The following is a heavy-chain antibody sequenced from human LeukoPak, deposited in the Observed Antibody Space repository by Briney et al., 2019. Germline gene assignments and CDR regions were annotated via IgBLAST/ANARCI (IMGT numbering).Heavy chain of an antibody. Sequence: GGSLRLSCAASGFTFSSYAMSWVRQAPGKGLEWVSAISGSGGSTYYADSVKGRFTISRDNSKNTLYLQMNSLRAEDTAVYYCAKDRVLLWLGEIPLDAFDIWGQGTMVTVSS. J-gene: IGHJ3*02. CDR2: ISGSGGST. V-gene: IGHV3-23*01. D-gene: IGHD3-10*01. CDR1: GFTFSSYA. CDR3: AKDRVLLWLGEIPLDAFDI.